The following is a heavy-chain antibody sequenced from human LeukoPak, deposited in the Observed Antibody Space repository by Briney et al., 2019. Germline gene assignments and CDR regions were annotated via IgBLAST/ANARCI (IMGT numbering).Heavy chain of an antibody. CDR3: ARAIAVAEGY. CDR2: ISGGSGYI. V-gene: IGHV3-21*01. D-gene: IGHD6-19*01. J-gene: IGHJ4*02. Sequence: GGSLRLSCAASGFTFSSYSMTWVRQAPGKGLEWVSYISGGSGYIYYADSVKGRFTISRDNAKNSLYLQMNSLRAEDTALYYCARAIAVAEGYWGQGTLVTVSS. CDR1: GFTFSSYS.